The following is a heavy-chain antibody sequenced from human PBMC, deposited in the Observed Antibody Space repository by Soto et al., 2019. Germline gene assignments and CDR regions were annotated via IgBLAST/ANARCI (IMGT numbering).Heavy chain of an antibody. J-gene: IGHJ5*02. CDR3: ARAAVAGTGGWFDP. Sequence: PSETLSLTCAVYGGSFSGYYWSWIRQPPGKGLEWIGEINHSGSTNYNPSLKSRVTISVDTSKNQFSLKLSSVTAADTAVYYCARAAVAGTGGWFDPWGQGTLVTVSS. D-gene: IGHD6-19*01. V-gene: IGHV4-34*01. CDR2: INHSGST. CDR1: GGSFSGYY.